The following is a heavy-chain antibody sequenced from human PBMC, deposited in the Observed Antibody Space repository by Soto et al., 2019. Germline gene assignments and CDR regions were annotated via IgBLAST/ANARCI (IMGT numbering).Heavy chain of an antibody. CDR2: IDNSGGIT. CDR1: GFTFSTYG. CDR3: AKGGYNYGFLFDC. Sequence: EVQRLESGGGLVQPGGSLRLSCAASGFTFSTYGMSWVRQAPGKGLEWVSTIDNSGGITYYADSVKGRFTISRDNSKNTLYLQMNSLRAEDTAVYYCAKGGYNYGFLFDCWGQGTLVTVSP. J-gene: IGHJ4*02. V-gene: IGHV3-23*05. D-gene: IGHD5-18*01.